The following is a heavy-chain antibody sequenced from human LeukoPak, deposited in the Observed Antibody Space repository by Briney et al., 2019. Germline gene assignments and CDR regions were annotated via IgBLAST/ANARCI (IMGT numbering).Heavy chain of an antibody. Sequence: GGSLRLSCAASGFTFNTYWMSWVRQAPGKGLDWVATIKEDGSDNYYVGSVRGRFDISRDNAKNSVFLQMSSLRADDTAVYYCIRGGMWVSDYWGQGTLVTVSS. J-gene: IGHJ4*02. D-gene: IGHD3-16*01. CDR1: GFTFNTYW. CDR3: IRGGMWVSDY. V-gene: IGHV3-7*04. CDR2: IKEDGSDN.